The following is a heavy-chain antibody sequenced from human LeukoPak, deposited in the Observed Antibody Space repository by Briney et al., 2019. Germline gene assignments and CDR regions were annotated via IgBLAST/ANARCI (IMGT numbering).Heavy chain of an antibody. Sequence: SETLSLTCVVSGGSVSGYYWGWIRQPPGRGLEWIGYVYYSGSTNYNPSLKSRVTISVDTSKNQFSLKLSSVTAADTAVYYCARYGPRGVDYWGQGTLVTVSS. CDR3: ARYGPRGVDY. D-gene: IGHD3-10*01. CDR1: GGSVSGYY. CDR2: VYYSGST. V-gene: IGHV4-59*02. J-gene: IGHJ4*02.